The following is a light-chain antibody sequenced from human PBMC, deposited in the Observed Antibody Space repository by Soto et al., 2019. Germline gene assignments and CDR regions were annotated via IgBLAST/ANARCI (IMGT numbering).Light chain of an antibody. Sequence: EIVMTQSPATLSVSPGERATLSCRASQDIKSHLAWYQQKPGQTPRLLISRASTRATGFPSRFSGSGSGTEFTLTISSLQSEDSAVYYCQNYSNCPYTFGPGTKMEIK. V-gene: IGKV3-15*01. CDR3: QNYSNCPYT. CDR2: RAS. CDR1: QDIKSH. J-gene: IGKJ2*01.